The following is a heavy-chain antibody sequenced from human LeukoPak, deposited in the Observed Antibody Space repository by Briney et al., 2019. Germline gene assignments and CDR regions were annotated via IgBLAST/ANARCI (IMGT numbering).Heavy chain of an antibody. CDR1: GGSISSSSYY. Sequence: PSETLSLTCTVSGGSISSSSYYWGWIRQPPGKGLEWIGSIYYSGSTYYNPSLKSRVTISVDTSKNQFSLKLSSVTAADTAVYYCARGKAKPVVVTAIGAFDIWGQGTMVTVSS. CDR3: ARGKAKPVVVTAIGAFDI. V-gene: IGHV4-39*07. J-gene: IGHJ3*02. CDR2: IYYSGST. D-gene: IGHD2-21*02.